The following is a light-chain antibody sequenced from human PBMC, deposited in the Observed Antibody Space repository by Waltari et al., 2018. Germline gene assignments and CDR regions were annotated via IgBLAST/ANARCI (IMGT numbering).Light chain of an antibody. J-gene: IGKJ1*01. CDR3: QQYNDDPRT. CDR2: KAS. V-gene: IGKV1-5*03. CDR1: QSVSNW. Sequence: DIQMTQSPSTLSASVGDRVTITCRASQSVSNWLAWYQQKPVKAPNLLIYKASSLESGVPSRFSGSGSGTEFTLTISSLQPDDFATYYCQQYNDDPRTFGQGTEVEFK.